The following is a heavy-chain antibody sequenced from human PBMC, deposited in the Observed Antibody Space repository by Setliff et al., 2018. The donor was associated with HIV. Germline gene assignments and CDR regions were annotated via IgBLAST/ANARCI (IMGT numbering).Heavy chain of an antibody. CDR3: ARDVEHMMDV. V-gene: IGHV1-18*04. CDR1: GYTFSSYG. J-gene: IGHJ6*02. CDR2: INPYSGKT. Sequence: ASVKVSCKASGYTFSSYGISWVRQAPGQGLEWMGWINPYSGKTKYAQNLQGRVTMTTDTSTSTAYMELRRLTFDGTAVYYCARDVEHMMDVWGQGTTVTVSS.